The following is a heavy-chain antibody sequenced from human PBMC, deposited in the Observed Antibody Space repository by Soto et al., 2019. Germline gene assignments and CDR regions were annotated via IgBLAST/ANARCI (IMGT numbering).Heavy chain of an antibody. Sequence: PGVSMRLSCAASGFTFSSYAMSWVRQAPGKGLEWVSAISGSGGSTYYADSVKGRFTISRDNSKNTLYLQMNSLRAEDTAVYYCAKGLLRYFDWLSNNWFDPWGQGTLVTVSS. CDR2: ISGSGGST. V-gene: IGHV3-23*01. D-gene: IGHD3-9*01. CDR1: GFTFSSYA. CDR3: AKGLLRYFDWLSNNWFDP. J-gene: IGHJ5*02.